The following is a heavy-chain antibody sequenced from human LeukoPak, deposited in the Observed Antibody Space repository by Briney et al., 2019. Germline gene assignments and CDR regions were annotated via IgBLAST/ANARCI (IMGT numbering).Heavy chain of an antibody. D-gene: IGHD6-13*01. Sequence: PSETLSLTCAVYGGSFSGYYWGWIRQPPGKGLEWIGYIYYSGSTNYNPSLKSRVTISVDTSKNQFSLKLSSVTAADTAVYYCARGRQQLVFVYYYYMDVWGKGTTVTVSS. CDR1: GGSFSGYY. J-gene: IGHJ6*03. CDR2: IYYSGST. V-gene: IGHV4-59*01. CDR3: ARGRQQLVFVYYYYMDV.